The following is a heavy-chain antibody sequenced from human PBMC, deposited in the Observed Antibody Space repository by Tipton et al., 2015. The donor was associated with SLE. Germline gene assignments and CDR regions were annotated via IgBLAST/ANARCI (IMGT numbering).Heavy chain of an antibody. CDR3: ARLFSPTPYGDYVYFDY. D-gene: IGHD4-17*01. Sequence: TLSLTCTVSGASISSYSWSWIRQPPGKGLEWIGYIYYSGSTNYNPSLKSRVTISVDTSKKQFSLKLSSVTAADTAVYYCARLFSPTPYGDYVYFDYWGQGTLVTVSS. V-gene: IGHV4-59*01. CDR2: IYYSGST. CDR1: GASISSYS. J-gene: IGHJ4*02.